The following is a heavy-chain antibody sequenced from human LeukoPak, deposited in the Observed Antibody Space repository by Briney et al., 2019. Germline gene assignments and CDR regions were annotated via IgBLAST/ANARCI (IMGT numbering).Heavy chain of an antibody. CDR3: ARGGDIDY. V-gene: IGHV3-21*06. CDR2: ISGSSNYI. D-gene: IGHD2-21*02. J-gene: IGHJ4*02. CDR1: GFTFSNYN. Sequence: GGSLRLSCAASGFTFSNYNMNWVRQAPGKGLEWVSSISGSSNYIYYADSVKGRFTISRDNANNSLSLQTNSLGAEDTAVYYCARGGDIDYWGQGALVTVSS.